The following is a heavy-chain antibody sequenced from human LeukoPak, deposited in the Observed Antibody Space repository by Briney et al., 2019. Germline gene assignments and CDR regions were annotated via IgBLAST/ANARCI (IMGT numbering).Heavy chain of an antibody. V-gene: IGHV3-48*03. CDR3: ASYDSSGYRRNSYFDD. CDR2: ISSGGSTI. J-gene: IGHJ4*02. CDR1: GFTFSNFE. D-gene: IGHD3-22*01. Sequence: PGGSLRLSCAASGFTFSNFEMNWVRQAPGKGPEWVSYISSGGSTIYYADSVKGRFTISRGNAKNSLYLQMNSLRAEDTAVYYCASYDSSGYRRNSYFDDWGQGTLVTVSS.